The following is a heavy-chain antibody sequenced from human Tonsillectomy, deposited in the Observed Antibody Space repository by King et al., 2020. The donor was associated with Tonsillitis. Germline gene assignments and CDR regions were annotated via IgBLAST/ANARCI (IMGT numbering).Heavy chain of an antibody. Sequence: DVQLVESGTEVKKPGESLKISCQGFGYSFSSYWIGWVRQMPGKGLEWMGVIFPADSVTRYSPSFQGQVTISADPSTNIAYLQWRSLQASDTAVYYCARRQGYSYGADFWGQGTHVIVSS. D-gene: IGHD5-18*01. J-gene: IGHJ4*02. CDR2: IFPADSVT. CDR3: ARRQGYSYGADF. V-gene: IGHV5-51*01. CDR1: GYSFSSYW.